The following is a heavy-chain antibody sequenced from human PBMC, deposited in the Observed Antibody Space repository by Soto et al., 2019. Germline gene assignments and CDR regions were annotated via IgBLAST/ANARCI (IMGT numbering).Heavy chain of an antibody. J-gene: IGHJ4*02. Sequence: GGSLRLSCAASGFTFSNAWMNWVRQAPGKGLEWVGRIKSKTDGGTTDCAAPVKGRFTISRDDSKNTLYLQMNSLKTEDTAVYYCTTGNRITGITKALDYWGQGTLVTVSS. V-gene: IGHV3-15*07. CDR1: GFTFSNAW. D-gene: IGHD1-7*01. CDR3: TTGNRITGITKALDY. CDR2: IKSKTDGGTT.